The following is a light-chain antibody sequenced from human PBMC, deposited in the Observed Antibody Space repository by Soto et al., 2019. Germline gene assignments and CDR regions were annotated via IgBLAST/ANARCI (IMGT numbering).Light chain of an antibody. CDR1: QSVSSNS. J-gene: IGKJ1*01. CDR2: SAS. Sequence: EIVLTQSPGTLSLSPGDRATLSCRASQSVSSNSLAWYQHEPGQAPRLLIYSASSRATGIPDRFSGSGSGTDFTLTISRLESEDFAVYYCHQYSSSPTFGQGTKVDIK. V-gene: IGKV3-20*01. CDR3: HQYSSSPT.